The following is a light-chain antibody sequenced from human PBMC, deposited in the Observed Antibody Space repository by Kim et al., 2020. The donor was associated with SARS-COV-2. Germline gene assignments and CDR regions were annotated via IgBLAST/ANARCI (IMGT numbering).Light chain of an antibody. Sequence: SASVGDRVTITCRASQSVDNWVAWYQQKSGKAPKLLIFDASTLESGVPSRFSGSGSGTEFTLIISRLDPDDFATYYCQQYDTKRTFGQGTKVDIK. CDR3: QQYDTKRT. CDR2: DAS. J-gene: IGKJ1*01. CDR1: QSVDNW. V-gene: IGKV1-5*01.